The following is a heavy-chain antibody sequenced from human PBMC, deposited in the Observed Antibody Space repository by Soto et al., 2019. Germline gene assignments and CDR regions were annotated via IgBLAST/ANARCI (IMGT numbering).Heavy chain of an antibody. D-gene: IGHD6-19*01. CDR3: ARVSVVAGTSYYCGMDV. J-gene: IGHJ6*02. Sequence: SQTLSLTCAISGDSVSSNSAAWNWIRQSPSRGLEWLGRTYYRSKWYNDYAVSVKSRITINPDTSKNQFSLQLNSVTPEDTAVYYCARVSVVAGTSYYCGMDVWGQGTTVTVSS. V-gene: IGHV6-1*01. CDR1: GDSVSSNSAA. CDR2: TYYRSKWYN.